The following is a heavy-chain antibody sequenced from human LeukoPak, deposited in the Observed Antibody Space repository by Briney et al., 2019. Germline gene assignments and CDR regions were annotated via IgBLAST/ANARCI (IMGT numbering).Heavy chain of an antibody. J-gene: IGHJ4*02. V-gene: IGHV3-74*01. D-gene: IGHD2-21*02. CDR2: INNDGRTT. CDR1: GFTFSSYW. Sequence: GGSLRLSCAASGFTFSSYWMHWVRQGPGKGLVWVSRINNDGRTTSYADSVKGRFTISRDNAKNTLYLQMNSLRAEDTAVYYCAKALEVTAIFDYWGQGTLVTVSS. CDR3: AKALEVTAIFDY.